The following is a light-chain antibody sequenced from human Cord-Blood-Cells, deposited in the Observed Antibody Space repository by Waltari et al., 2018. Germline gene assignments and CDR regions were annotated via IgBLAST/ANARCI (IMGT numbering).Light chain of an antibody. Sequence: EIVMTQSPATLSVSPGERATLSCRASQSVSSNLAWYQQKPGQAPRLLIYGASTMATGIPARCSGRGSGTEFTLTISSLQSEDFAVYYCQQYNNWWTFGQGTKVEIK. CDR3: QQYNNWWT. V-gene: IGKV3-15*01. CDR1: QSVSSN. CDR2: GAS. J-gene: IGKJ1*01.